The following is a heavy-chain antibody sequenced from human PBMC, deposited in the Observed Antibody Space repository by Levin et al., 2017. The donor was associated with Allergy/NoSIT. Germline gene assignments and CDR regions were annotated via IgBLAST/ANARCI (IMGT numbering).Heavy chain of an antibody. Sequence: GGSLRLSCAASGFTFSSYAMSWVRQAPGKGLEWVSAISGSGGSTYYADSVKGRFTISRDNSKNTLYLQMNSLRAEDTAVYYCASGYSGYDWWYFDYWGQGTLVTVSS. CDR1: GFTFSSYA. CDR2: ISGSGGST. J-gene: IGHJ4*02. D-gene: IGHD5-12*01. V-gene: IGHV3-23*01. CDR3: ASGYSGYDWWYFDY.